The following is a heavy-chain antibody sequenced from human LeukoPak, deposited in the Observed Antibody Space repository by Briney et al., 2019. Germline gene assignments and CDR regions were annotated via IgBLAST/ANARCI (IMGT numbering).Heavy chain of an antibody. Sequence: GGSLRLSCAASGFTFSSYAMHWVRQAPGKGLKWVAVISYDGSNKYYADSVKGRFTISKDNSKNTLYLQMNSLRTEDTAVYYCAKDLSSGWTGYWGQGTLVTVSS. V-gene: IGHV3-30-3*01. J-gene: IGHJ4*02. CDR2: ISYDGSNK. D-gene: IGHD6-19*01. CDR1: GFTFSSYA. CDR3: AKDLSSGWTGY.